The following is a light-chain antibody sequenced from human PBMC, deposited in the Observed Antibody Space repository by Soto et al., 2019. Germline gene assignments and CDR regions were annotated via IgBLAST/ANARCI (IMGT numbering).Light chain of an antibody. CDR1: QSIDTF. V-gene: IGKV3-11*01. J-gene: IGKJ4*01. CDR3: QQRYNWPLT. Sequence: EIVLTQSPATLSSSPGERATLSCRASQSIDTFLACYQQKPGQAPRLLIYDASDRATGIPARFSGSGSGTAFTLTISGLEPEDFALYYCQQRYNWPLTFGGGTKVDIK. CDR2: DAS.